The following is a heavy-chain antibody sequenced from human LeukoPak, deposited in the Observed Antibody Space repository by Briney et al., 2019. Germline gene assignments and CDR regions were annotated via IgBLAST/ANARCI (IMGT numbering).Heavy chain of an antibody. CDR2: INSDGSST. Sequence: GGSLRLSCAASGFTFSSYSMNWVRQAPGKGLVWVSRINSDGSSTSYADSVKGRFTISRDNAKNTLYLQMNSLRAEDTAVYYCARNPEGYCSGGSCYSLYYYYMDVWGKGTTVTVSS. J-gene: IGHJ6*03. CDR1: GFTFSSYS. V-gene: IGHV3-74*01. D-gene: IGHD2-15*01. CDR3: ARNPEGYCSGGSCYSLYYYYMDV.